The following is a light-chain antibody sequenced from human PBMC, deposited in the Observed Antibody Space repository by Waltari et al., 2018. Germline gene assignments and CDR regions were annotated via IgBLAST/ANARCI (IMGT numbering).Light chain of an antibody. CDR1: QSLVHSDGNTY. CDR3: MQGTHWPPWT. V-gene: IGKV2-30*02. Sequence: DVVMTQSPLSLPVTLGQPASISCRSSQSLVHSDGNTYLSWFQQRPGQSARRLIYKVSNRDSGVPDRFSGSGSGTDFTLKISRVEAEDVGVYYCMQGTHWPPWTFGQGTKVEIQ. CDR2: KVS. J-gene: IGKJ1*01.